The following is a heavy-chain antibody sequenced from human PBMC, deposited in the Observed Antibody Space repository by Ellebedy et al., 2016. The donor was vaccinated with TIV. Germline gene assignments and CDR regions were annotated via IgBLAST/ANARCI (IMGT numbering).Heavy chain of an antibody. V-gene: IGHV1-8*02. Sequence: AASVKVSCKASGGTFSSYAISWARQAPGQGLEWMGWMNPNSGNTGYAQKFQGRVTMTRNTSITTAYMELSSLRSEDTAVYYCARAIKSEYSSGWYVAYWGQGTLVTVSS. D-gene: IGHD6-19*01. CDR3: ARAIKSEYSSGWYVAY. CDR1: GGTFSSYA. CDR2: MNPNSGNT. J-gene: IGHJ4*02.